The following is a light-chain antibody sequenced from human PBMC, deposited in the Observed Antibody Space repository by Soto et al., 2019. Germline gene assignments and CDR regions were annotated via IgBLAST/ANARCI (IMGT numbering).Light chain of an antibody. CDR1: SGHSSYA. J-gene: IGLJ2*01. Sequence: QSVLTQSPSASASLGASVKLTCTLSSGHSSYAIAWHQKQPGKGPRYLMDLNNDGSHTKGDGIPDRFSGSSSGADRYLIISSLQSEDEAGYYCQTWGTGFQFFGGGTKLTVL. V-gene: IGLV4-69*01. CDR2: LNNDGSH. CDR3: QTWGTGFQF.